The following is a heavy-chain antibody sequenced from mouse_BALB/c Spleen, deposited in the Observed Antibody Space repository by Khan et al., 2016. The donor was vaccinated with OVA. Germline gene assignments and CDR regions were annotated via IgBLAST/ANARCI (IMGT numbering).Heavy chain of an antibody. CDR3: AGDLTGSFAY. CDR1: GFSFSSYS. D-gene: IGHD4-1*01. CDR2: ISSDGDYT. J-gene: IGHJ3*01. V-gene: IGHV5-6*01. Sequence: EVQLVESGGDLVKPGGSLKLSCAASGFSFSSYSMSWVRQTPDKRLEWVATISSDGDYTYFPDSVKGRFTISRDNAKNTLNLHMSSLKSEDTALYCCAGDLTGSFAYWGQGTLVTVSA.